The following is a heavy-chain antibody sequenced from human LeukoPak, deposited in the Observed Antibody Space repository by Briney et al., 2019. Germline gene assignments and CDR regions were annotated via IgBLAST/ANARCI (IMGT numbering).Heavy chain of an antibody. CDR3: ARGPYRGTIFGVVIGPFDY. CDR1: GYTFTSYD. J-gene: IGHJ4*02. D-gene: IGHD3-3*01. Sequence: ASVKVSCKASGYTFTSYDIHWVRPATGQGLEWMGWMNPNSGNTGYAQKFQGRVTMTRNTSISTAYMELSSLRSEDTAVYYCARGPYRGTIFGVVIGPFDYWGQGTLVTVSS. V-gene: IGHV1-8*01. CDR2: MNPNSGNT.